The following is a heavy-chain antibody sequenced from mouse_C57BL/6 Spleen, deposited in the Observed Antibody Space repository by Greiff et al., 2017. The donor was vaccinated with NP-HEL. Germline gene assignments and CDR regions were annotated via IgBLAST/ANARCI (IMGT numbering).Heavy chain of an antibody. CDR1: GYTFTDYE. Sequence: QVQLQQSGAELVRPGASVTLSCKASGYTFTDYEMHWVKQTPVHGLEWIGAIDPETGGTAYNQKFKGKAILTADKSSSTAYMELRSLTSEDSAVYYCTRRYYVSSLYFDYWGQGTTLTVSS. J-gene: IGHJ2*01. D-gene: IGHD1-1*01. CDR3: TRRYYVSSLYFDY. V-gene: IGHV1-15*01. CDR2: IDPETGGT.